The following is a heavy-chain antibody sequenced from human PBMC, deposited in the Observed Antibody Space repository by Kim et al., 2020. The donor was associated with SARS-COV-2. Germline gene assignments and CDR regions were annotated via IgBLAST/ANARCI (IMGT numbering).Heavy chain of an antibody. D-gene: IGHD3-9*01. J-gene: IGHJ5*02. Sequence: AQKFQGRVTMTEDTSTDTVYMELSSLRSEDTAVYYCATEDLRYFDWLLWSWGQGTLVTVSS. CDR3: ATEDLRYFDWLLWS. V-gene: IGHV1-24*01.